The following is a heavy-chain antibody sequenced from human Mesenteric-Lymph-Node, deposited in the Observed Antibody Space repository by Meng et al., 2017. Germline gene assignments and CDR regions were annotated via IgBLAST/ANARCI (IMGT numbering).Heavy chain of an antibody. J-gene: IGHJ5*02. Sequence: GESLKISCTASGFTFSSYAMSWVRQAPGKGLEWVSVIYSGGNTYYAGSVKGRFTISRDNSKNTMYLQMHSLRVEDTAIYYCARDLGCTSTTCRNNWFDPWGQGTLVTVSS. CDR1: GFTFSSYA. CDR3: ARDLGCTSTTCRNNWFDP. CDR2: IYSGGNT. V-gene: IGHV3-66*02. D-gene: IGHD2-2*01.